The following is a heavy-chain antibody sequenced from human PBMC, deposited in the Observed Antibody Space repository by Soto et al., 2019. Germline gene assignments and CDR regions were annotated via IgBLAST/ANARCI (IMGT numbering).Heavy chain of an antibody. CDR2: IYYSGST. CDR1: GGSISRYY. V-gene: IGHV4-59*01. D-gene: IGHD6-19*01. Sequence: SETLCLTCTVSGGSISRYYWSWIRQPPGKGLEWIGYIYYSGSTNYNPSLKSRVTISVDTSKNQFSLKLSSVTAADTAVYYCARTWLVHQFYFDYRGQGTLVSV. J-gene: IGHJ4*02. CDR3: ARTWLVHQFYFDY.